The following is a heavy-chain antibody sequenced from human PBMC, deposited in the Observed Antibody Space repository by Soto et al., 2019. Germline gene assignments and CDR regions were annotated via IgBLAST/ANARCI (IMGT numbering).Heavy chain of an antibody. CDR1: GYTKTSNG. J-gene: IGHJ4*02. V-gene: IGHV1-69*04. D-gene: IGHD1-20*01. CDR2: IIPYLGNA. CDR3: ARDPNNWNDETFDY. Sequence: SVKLSCKASGYTKTSNGISWVRQAPGQGLEWMGRIIPYLGNANYAQKFQGRVTITADKSTSTAYMELSSLRSEDTAVYYCARDPNNWNDETFDYWGQGTLVTVSS.